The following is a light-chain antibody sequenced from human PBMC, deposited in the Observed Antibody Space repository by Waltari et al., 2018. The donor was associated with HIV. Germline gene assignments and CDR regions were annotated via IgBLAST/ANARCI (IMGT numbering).Light chain of an antibody. V-gene: IGLV3-25*03. CDR3: QSTDSSGTRVL. CDR2: DGS. Sequence: SHELTQPPSVSVSPGQTAEITCSGDALPKDFVHWYQQKPRQAPVVLIYDGSLRPEGIPERFSGSTSGTEVTLTISGVRAEDEAAYYCQSTDSSGTRVLFGGGTKLTVL. J-gene: IGLJ2*01. CDR1: ALPKDF.